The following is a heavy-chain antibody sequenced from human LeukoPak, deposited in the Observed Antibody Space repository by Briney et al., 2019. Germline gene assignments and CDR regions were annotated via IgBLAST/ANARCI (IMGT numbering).Heavy chain of an antibody. J-gene: IGHJ4*02. CDR1: GFTFSSYG. V-gene: IGHV3-30*02. D-gene: IGHD1-7*01. CDR3: AKERENYFEFDF. CDR2: IRYDGSNK. Sequence: PGGSLRLSCAASGFTFSSYGMHWVRQAPGKGLEWVAFIRYDGSNKYFAESVKGRFTISRDNSKNTLYLQMNSLRAEDTAIYYCAKERENYFEFDFWGQGTLVTVSS.